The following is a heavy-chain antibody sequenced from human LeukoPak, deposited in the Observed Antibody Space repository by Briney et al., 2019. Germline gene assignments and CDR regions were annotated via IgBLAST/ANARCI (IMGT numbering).Heavy chain of an antibody. V-gene: IGHV1-69*13. D-gene: IGHD3-3*01. Sequence: ASVKVSCKASGGTFSSYAISWVRQAPGQGLEWMGGIIPIFGTANYAQKFQGRVTITADESTSTAYMELSSLRSEDTAVYYCARDPTRPGLRFLEWFPHAFDIWSQGTMVTVSS. CDR1: GGTFSSYA. CDR2: IIPIFGTA. CDR3: ARDPTRPGLRFLEWFPHAFDI. J-gene: IGHJ3*02.